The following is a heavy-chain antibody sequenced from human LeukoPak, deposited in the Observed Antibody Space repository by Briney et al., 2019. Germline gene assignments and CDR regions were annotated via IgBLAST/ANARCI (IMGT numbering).Heavy chain of an antibody. V-gene: IGHV4-34*01. Sequence: SETLSLTCAVYGGSFSGYYWSWIRQPPGKGLEWIGEINHSGSTNYNPSLKSRVTISVDTSKNQFSLKLSSVTAADTAVYYCARLPRGTRFGELPLDYWGQGTLVTVSS. CDR3: ARLPRGTRFGELPLDY. CDR1: GGSFSGYY. D-gene: IGHD3-10*01. J-gene: IGHJ4*02. CDR2: INHSGST.